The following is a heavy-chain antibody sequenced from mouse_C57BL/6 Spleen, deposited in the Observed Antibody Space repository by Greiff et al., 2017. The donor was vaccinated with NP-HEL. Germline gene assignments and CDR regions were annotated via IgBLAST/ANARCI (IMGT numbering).Heavy chain of an antibody. CDR2: INPNNGGT. V-gene: IGHV1-22*01. Sequence: EVQLQQSGPELVKPGASVKMSCKASGYTFTDYNMHWVKQSHGQSLEWIGYINPNNGGTSYNQKFKGKATLTVNKSSSTAYMELRSLTSEDSAVYYNARFGMVYYGNDAYFDYWGQGTTLTVSS. D-gene: IGHD2-2*01. J-gene: IGHJ2*01. CDR1: GYTFTDYN. CDR3: ARFGMVYYGNDAYFDY.